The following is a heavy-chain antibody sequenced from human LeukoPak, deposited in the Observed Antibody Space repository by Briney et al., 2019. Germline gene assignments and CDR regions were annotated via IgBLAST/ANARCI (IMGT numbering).Heavy chain of an antibody. D-gene: IGHD2-15*01. J-gene: IGHJ4*02. CDR2: IIPIFGTA. CDR1: LGTFSSYA. Sequence: SVKVSCKASLGTFSSYAISWVRQAPGQGLEWMGGIIPIFGTANYAQKFQGRVTITTDESTSTAYMELSSLRSEDTAVYYCAANYCSGGSCYLDYWGQGTLVTVSS. V-gene: IGHV1-69*05. CDR3: AANYCSGGSCYLDY.